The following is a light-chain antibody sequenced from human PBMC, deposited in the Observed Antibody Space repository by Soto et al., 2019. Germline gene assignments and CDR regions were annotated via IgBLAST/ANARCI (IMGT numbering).Light chain of an antibody. V-gene: IGKV1-17*02. CDR1: QGIRND. J-gene: IGKJ1*01. CDR2: AAS. Sequence: DIQMTQSPSSLSASVGDRVTITCRASQGIRNDLGWYQQKPGKAPKRLIYAASSLQSGVPSRFNGKRTRKRFNLTIRNLQAEGFATYSCLTQNSYPWTFGQGTKVEIK. CDR3: LTQNSYPWT.